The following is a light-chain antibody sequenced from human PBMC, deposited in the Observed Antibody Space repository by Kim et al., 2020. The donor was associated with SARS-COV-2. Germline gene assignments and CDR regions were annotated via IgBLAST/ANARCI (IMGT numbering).Light chain of an antibody. Sequence: VSPGERATLSCRASQSVRNNLAWYQQTPGQAPRLLIYGASTRATGIPARFSGSGSGTEFTLIISSLQSEDFAVYYCQQYNNWPPFTVGQGTKLEI. CDR2: GAS. CDR1: QSVRNN. CDR3: QQYNNWPPFT. V-gene: IGKV3-15*01. J-gene: IGKJ2*01.